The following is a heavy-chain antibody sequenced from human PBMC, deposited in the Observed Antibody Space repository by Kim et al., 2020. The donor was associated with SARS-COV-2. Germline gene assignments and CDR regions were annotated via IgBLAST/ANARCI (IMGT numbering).Heavy chain of an antibody. CDR3: ARLEGGSGSYYRYYYGMDV. CDR1: GYSFTSYW. Sequence: GESLKISCKGSGYSFTSYWIGWVRQMPGKGLEWMGIIYPGDSDTRYSPSFQGQVTISANKSISTAYLQWSSLKASDTAMYYFARLEGGSGSYYRYYYGMDVWGQGTTVTVSS. CDR2: IYPGDSDT. D-gene: IGHD3-10*01. V-gene: IGHV5-51*01. J-gene: IGHJ6*02.